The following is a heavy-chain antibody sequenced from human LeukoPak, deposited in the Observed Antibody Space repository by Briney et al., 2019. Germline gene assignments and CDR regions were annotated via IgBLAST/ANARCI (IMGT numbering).Heavy chain of an antibody. D-gene: IGHD3-22*01. CDR3: AKDGYDSSGYYYFDY. Sequence: GRSLRLSCAASGFTFSSYAMHWVRQAPGKGLEWVAVISYDGSNKYYADSVKGRFTISRDNSKNTLYLQMNSLRAEDTAVYYCAKDGYDSSGYYYFDYWGQGTLVTVSS. J-gene: IGHJ4*02. CDR1: GFTFSSYA. CDR2: ISYDGSNK. V-gene: IGHV3-30*04.